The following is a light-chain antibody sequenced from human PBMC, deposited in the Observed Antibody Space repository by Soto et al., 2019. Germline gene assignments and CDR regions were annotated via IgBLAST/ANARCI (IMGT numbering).Light chain of an antibody. J-gene: IGKJ2*01. V-gene: IGKV3-15*01. CDR3: QQYNTWPPVT. Sequence: EIVMTQSPATLSVSPGERATLSCRASQSVSNNLAWYQQKPGQTPRLLIYGASTRATGIPVRCSGSGSGTEFTLTISSLQSEDFAVYYCQQYNTWPPVTFGQGTQLEIK. CDR2: GAS. CDR1: QSVSNN.